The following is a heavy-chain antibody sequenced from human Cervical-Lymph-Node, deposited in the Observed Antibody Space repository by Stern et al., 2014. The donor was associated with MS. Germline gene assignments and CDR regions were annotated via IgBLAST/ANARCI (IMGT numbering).Heavy chain of an antibody. J-gene: IGHJ6*02. D-gene: IGHD6-19*01. Sequence: QVTLRESGPALVKPTQTLTLTCTFSGFSLSTSGMCVSWIRQPPGKALEWLALIDWDDDYYYSTSLKTRLTISKDTSKNQVVLTMTNMDPVATATYYCARRPSSGWGMDVWGQGTTVTVSS. CDR3: ARRPSSGWGMDV. CDR1: GFSLSTSGMC. V-gene: IGHV2-70*01. CDR2: IDWDDDY.